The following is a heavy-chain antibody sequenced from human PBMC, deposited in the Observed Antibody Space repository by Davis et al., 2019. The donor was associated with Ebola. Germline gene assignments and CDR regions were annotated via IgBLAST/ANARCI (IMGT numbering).Heavy chain of an antibody. J-gene: IGHJ4*02. CDR2: IWYDGSNK. Sequence: GESLKISCAASGFTFSSYGMHWVRQAPGKGLEWVAVIWYDGSNKYYADSVKGRFTISRDNSKNTLYLQMNSLRAEDTAVYYCAKDFYDSSGRFFDYWGQGTLVTVSS. CDR3: AKDFYDSSGRFFDY. V-gene: IGHV3-30*02. D-gene: IGHD3-22*01. CDR1: GFTFSSYG.